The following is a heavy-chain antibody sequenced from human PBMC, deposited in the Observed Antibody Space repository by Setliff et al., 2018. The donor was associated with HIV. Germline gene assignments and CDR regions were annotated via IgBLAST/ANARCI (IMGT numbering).Heavy chain of an antibody. CDR2: INHSGST. CDR3: ARDSPADGGNPGRFQR. J-gene: IGHJ1*01. Sequence: SETLSLTCAVFGGSFTDIGGSFTDYYWIWIRQPPGKGLEWIGEINHSGSTHYNPSLKSRFTISVDTSKNQFSLKVNSVTAADTAVHYCARDSPADGGNPGRFQRWGQGTLVTVSS. V-gene: IGHV4-34*01. D-gene: IGHD2-15*01. CDR1: GGSFTDIGGSFTDYY.